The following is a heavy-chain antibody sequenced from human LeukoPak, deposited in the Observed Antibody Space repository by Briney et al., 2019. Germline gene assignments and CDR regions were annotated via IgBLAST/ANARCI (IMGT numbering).Heavy chain of an antibody. Sequence: GGSLRLSCAASGFTFDDYGMSWVRQAPGKGLEWVSGINWNGGSTGYADSVKGRFTISRDNAKNSLYLQMNSLKAEDTALYYCARVMEPDDAFDIWGQGTMVTVSS. J-gene: IGHJ3*02. D-gene: IGHD1-26*01. CDR1: GFTFDDYG. CDR3: ARVMEPDDAFDI. V-gene: IGHV3-20*04. CDR2: INWNGGST.